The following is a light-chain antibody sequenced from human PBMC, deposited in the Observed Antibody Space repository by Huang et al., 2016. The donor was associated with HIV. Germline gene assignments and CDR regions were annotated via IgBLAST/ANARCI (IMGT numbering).Light chain of an antibody. CDR1: QSVLSSSNDKNY. V-gene: IGKV4-1*01. Sequence: DIVMTQSPDSLAVSLGERATINCSSSQSVLSSSNDKNYLTWYQQKPGQPPKLLMYWASTRESGVPERFRGSGSGTHFTLTIASLQAEDVAVYYCQQYYSVPRTFGQGTKVEIK. CDR3: QQYYSVPRT. CDR2: WAS. J-gene: IGKJ1*01.